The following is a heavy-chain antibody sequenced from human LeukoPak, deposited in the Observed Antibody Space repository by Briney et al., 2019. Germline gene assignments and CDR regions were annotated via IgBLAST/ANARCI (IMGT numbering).Heavy chain of an antibody. J-gene: IGHJ4*02. Sequence: GGSLRLSCAASGFTFSSYGMHWVRQAPGKGLEWVAVIWYDGSNKYYADSVKGRFTISRDNSKNTLYQQMNSLRAEDTAVYYCARDYGSGSYALDYWGQGTLVTVSS. V-gene: IGHV3-33*01. CDR3: ARDYGSGSYALDY. D-gene: IGHD3-10*01. CDR1: GFTFSSYG. CDR2: IWYDGSNK.